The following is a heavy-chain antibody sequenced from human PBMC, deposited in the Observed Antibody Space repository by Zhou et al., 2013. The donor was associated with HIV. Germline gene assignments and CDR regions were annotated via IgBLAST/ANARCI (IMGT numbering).Heavy chain of an antibody. V-gene: IGHV4-59*11. J-gene: IGHJ4*02. Sequence: QVQLQESGPGLVKPSETLSLTCTVSGGSISSHYWSWIRQPPGKGLEWIGYIYYSGSTNYNPSLKSRVTISVDTSKNQFSLKLSSVTAADTAVYYCARAHSCTDCDYWGQGTLVTVSS. CDR1: GGSISSHY. CDR2: IYYSGST. CDR3: ARAHSCTDCDY. D-gene: IGHD2-2*01.